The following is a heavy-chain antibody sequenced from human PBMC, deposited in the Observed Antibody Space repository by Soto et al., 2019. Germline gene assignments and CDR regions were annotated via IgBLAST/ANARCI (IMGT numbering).Heavy chain of an antibody. D-gene: IGHD3-10*01. V-gene: IGHV4-4*07. CDR3: ARDRTMVRGVIISE. J-gene: IGHJ4*02. CDR2: SYTSGST. Sequence: SETLSLTCTVSGGSISSYYWSWIRQPAGKGLEWIGRSYTSGSTNYNPSLKSRVTMSVDTSKNQFSLKLSSVTAADTAVYYCARDRTMVRGVIISEWGQGTLVTVSS. CDR1: GGSISSYY.